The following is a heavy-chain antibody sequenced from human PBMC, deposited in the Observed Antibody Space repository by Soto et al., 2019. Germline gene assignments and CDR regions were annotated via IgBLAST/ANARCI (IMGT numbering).Heavy chain of an antibody. CDR2: INQDGSEK. Sequence: RLSCAASGFTFNTYWMSWVRQAPGTGLEWVANINQDGSEKFCVDSVKGRFTISRDNAKNSLYLQMSSLRAEDTAIYYCARDTTRIAVAGYYYYYGMDVWGQGTTVTVLL. V-gene: IGHV3-7*01. D-gene: IGHD6-13*01. CDR3: ARDTTRIAVAGYYYYYGMDV. CDR1: GFTFNTYW. J-gene: IGHJ6*02.